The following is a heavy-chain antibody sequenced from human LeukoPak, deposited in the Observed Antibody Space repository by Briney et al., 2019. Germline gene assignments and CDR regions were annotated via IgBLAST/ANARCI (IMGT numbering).Heavy chain of an antibody. CDR1: GFTFSTYS. Sequence: PGGSLRLSCAASGFTFSTYSMNWVRQAPGKGLEWVSYISYSSSAIYYADSVKGRFTISRDNAKNSLYLRMNSLRDEDTAVYYCARWAAAVDYWGQGTLVTVSS. CDR2: ISYSSSAI. V-gene: IGHV3-48*02. J-gene: IGHJ4*02. D-gene: IGHD6-13*01. CDR3: ARWAAAVDY.